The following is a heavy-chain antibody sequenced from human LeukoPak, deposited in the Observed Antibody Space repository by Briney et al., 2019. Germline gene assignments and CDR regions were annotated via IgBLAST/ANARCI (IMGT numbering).Heavy chain of an antibody. CDR3: TKGGLVLDN. J-gene: IGHJ4*02. Sequence: GGSLRLSFAASGFTFSNAWVIWVRQAPGKGLEWVGRIKSKTDGGTTDYAAPVKGRFTISRDDSKDTLYLQMNTLKTEDTAVYYCTKGGLVLDNWGQGTLVTVSS. V-gene: IGHV3-15*01. CDR1: GFTFSNAW. D-gene: IGHD1-26*01. CDR2: IKSKTDGGTT.